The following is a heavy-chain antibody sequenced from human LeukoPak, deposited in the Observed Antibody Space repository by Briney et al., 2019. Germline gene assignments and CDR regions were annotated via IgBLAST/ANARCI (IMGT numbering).Heavy chain of an antibody. CDR3: ATGGHVRVYDSSAYYGHY. Sequence: GGSLRLSCAASGFTFEDYGMSWVRQVPGKGLEWVSGINWNGGSTGYADSVKGRFTISRDNSKNTLYLQMNSLRPEDTAVYYCATGGHVRVYDSSAYYGHYWGQGTLVTVSS. CDR2: INWNGGST. CDR1: GFTFEDYG. J-gene: IGHJ4*02. V-gene: IGHV3-20*04. D-gene: IGHD3-22*01.